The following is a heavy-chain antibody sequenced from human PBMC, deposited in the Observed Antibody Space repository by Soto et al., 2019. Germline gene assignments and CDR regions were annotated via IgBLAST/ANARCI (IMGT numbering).Heavy chain of an antibody. Sequence: PSETLSLTCTVSGGSISSYYWSWIRQPPGKGLEWIGYIYYSGSTNYNPSLKSRVTISVDTSKNQFSLKLSSVTAADTAVYYCAKLRAGSSILTVYFFDYWGQGTLVTVSS. CDR1: GGSISSYY. CDR3: AKLRAGSSILTVYFFDY. V-gene: IGHV4-59*08. D-gene: IGHD3-9*01. J-gene: IGHJ4*02. CDR2: IYYSGST.